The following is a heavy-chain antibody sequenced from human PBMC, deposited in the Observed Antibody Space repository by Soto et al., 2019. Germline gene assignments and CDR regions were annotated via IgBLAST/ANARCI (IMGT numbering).Heavy chain of an antibody. Sequence: QLQLQESGPGLVKPSETLSLTCTVSGGSISSSTYYWGWVRQPPGKGLEWIGITDYSGTTYYNPSLRSRLSISVDTSKNQFSLNLSSVTAADTAVYYCARRTGSSSYYFDYWGQGTLVTVSS. CDR1: GGSISSSTYY. J-gene: IGHJ4*02. CDR3: ARRTGSSSYYFDY. D-gene: IGHD6-6*01. CDR2: TDYSGTT. V-gene: IGHV4-39*01.